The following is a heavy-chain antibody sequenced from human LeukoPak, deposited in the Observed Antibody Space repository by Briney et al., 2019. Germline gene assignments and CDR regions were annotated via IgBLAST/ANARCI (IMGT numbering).Heavy chain of an antibody. J-gene: IGHJ5*02. CDR3: AKDSGSGWYEAHFDP. Sequence: GGSLRLSCAASGFTFNTYGMRWVRQAPGKGLEWVAFIQYDGSVKYYGDSAKGRFTVSRDNSKNTLYLQMNSLRPDDTAVYYCAKDSGSGWYEAHFDPWGQGTLVTVSS. V-gene: IGHV3-30*02. CDR2: IQYDGSVK. CDR1: GFTFNTYG. D-gene: IGHD6-19*01.